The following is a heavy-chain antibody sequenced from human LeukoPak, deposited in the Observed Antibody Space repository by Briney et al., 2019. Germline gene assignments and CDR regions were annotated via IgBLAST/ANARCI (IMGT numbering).Heavy chain of an antibody. CDR3: AREFSSSWQFFDY. CDR1: GFTFSNYG. Sequence: GGSLRLSCAASGFTFSNYGMHWVRQAPGKGLEWVAVIWYDGSNKYYADSVKGRFTISRDNSKNTLYLQMNSLRAEDTAGYYCAREFSSSWQFFDYWGQGTLVTVSS. CDR2: IWYDGSNK. J-gene: IGHJ4*02. D-gene: IGHD6-13*01. V-gene: IGHV3-33*01.